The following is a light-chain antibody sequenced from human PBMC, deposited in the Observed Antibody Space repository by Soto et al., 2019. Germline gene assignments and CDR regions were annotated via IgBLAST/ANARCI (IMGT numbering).Light chain of an antibody. CDR1: QSVSNSF. J-gene: IGKJ1*01. Sequence: EIVLTQSPGTLALSPGERATLSCRASQSVSNSFLAWYQQKPGQAPRLLIFGASSRATGIPDRLSGSGSGTDLTLTISSLEPEDFAVYYCHKYGRSPSTFGQGTKVDIK. V-gene: IGKV3-20*01. CDR3: HKYGRSPST. CDR2: GAS.